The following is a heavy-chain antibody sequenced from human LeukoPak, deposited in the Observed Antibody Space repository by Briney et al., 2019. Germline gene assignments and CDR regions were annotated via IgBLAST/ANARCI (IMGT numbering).Heavy chain of an antibody. D-gene: IGHD3-9*01. CDR3: ARGYFDWSPFDC. J-gene: IGHJ4*02. CDR1: GFTFSSYE. CDR2: ISSNGGST. Sequence: GGSLRLSCAASGFTFSSYEMYWVRQAPGKGLEYVSGISSNGGSTYYANSVKGRFTISRDNSKNTLYLQMGSLRAEDMAVYYCARGYFDWSPFDCWGQGTLVTVSS. V-gene: IGHV3-64*01.